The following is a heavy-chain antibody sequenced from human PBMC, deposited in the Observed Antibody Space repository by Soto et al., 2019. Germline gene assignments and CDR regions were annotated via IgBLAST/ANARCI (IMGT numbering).Heavy chain of an antibody. CDR2: ICGSDGRT. CDR1: GFNFRSYA. J-gene: IGHJ4*02. D-gene: IGHD5-18*01. CDR3: AKAAWIQLWFGDY. Sequence: PGGSLRLSCAASGFNFRSYAMRWVRHAPGKGLEGVSAICGSDGRTYYADSVKGRFTISRYNSKNTLYLQMNSLRADDTAVYYCAKAAWIQLWFGDYWGQGT. V-gene: IGHV3-23*01.